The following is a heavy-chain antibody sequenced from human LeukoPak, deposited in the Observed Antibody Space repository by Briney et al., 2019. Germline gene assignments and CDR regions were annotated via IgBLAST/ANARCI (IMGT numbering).Heavy chain of an antibody. V-gene: IGHV3-48*01. CDR3: ARDTYFYRSGTYYRLDY. Sequence: GGSLRLSCAGSGFTFSGYSMNWVRQAPGKGLEWVSYISGGSTTIYYTDSVKGRFTISRDNAKNSLYLQMNSLRAEDTAVYYCARDTYFYRSGTYYRLDYWGQGTLVTVSS. J-gene: IGHJ4*02. CDR2: ISGGSTTI. D-gene: IGHD3-10*01. CDR1: GFTFSGYS.